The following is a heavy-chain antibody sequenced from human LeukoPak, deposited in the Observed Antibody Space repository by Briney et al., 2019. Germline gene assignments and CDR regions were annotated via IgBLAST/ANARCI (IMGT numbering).Heavy chain of an antibody. CDR3: AESSSWCEILVY. Sequence: ASVKVSCTASGGTFSSYAISWVRQAPGQGLEWMGGIIPIFGTANYAQKFQGRVTITADESTSTAYMELSSLRSEDTAVYYCAESSSWCEILVYWGQGTLVTVSS. V-gene: IGHV1-69*13. J-gene: IGHJ4*02. CDR2: IIPIFGTA. D-gene: IGHD6-13*01. CDR1: GGTFSSYA.